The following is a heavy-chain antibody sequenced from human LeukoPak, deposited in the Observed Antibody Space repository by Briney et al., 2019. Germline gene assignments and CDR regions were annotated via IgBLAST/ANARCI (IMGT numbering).Heavy chain of an antibody. D-gene: IGHD6-13*01. CDR1: GYTFTSYW. V-gene: IGHV1-46*01. CDR2: INPDGGST. J-gene: IGHJ4*02. CDR3: ARAPRNSSTMLDY. Sequence: ASVKVSCKASGYTFTSYWIQWVRQAPGQGLEWMGLINPDGGSTAYAHRFQGRVTMTRDTSTSTVYMDFSSLRSEDTALYYCARAPRNSSTMLDYWGREPWSPSPQ.